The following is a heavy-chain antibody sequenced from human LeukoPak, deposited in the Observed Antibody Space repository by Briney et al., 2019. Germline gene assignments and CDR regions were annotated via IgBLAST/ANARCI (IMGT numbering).Heavy chain of an antibody. CDR1: GFTFSTYA. CDR2: ISGSGGYT. V-gene: IGHV3-23*01. D-gene: IGHD2-2*01. Sequence: GGSLRLSCAASGFTFSTYAMSWVRQAPGKGLEWVSAISGSGGYTYYAESVKGRFTISRDNSKNTLYLQMNSLRAEDTAVYYCAKGGGTYCSSTSCILPIFDYWGQGTLVTVSS. CDR3: AKGGGTYCSSTSCILPIFDY. J-gene: IGHJ4*02.